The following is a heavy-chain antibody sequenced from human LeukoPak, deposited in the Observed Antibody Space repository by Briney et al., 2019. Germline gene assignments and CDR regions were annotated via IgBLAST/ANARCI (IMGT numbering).Heavy chain of an antibody. J-gene: IGHJ4*02. CDR1: GGTFSSYA. Sequence: SVKVSCKASGGTFSSYAISWVRQAPGQGLEWMGGIIPIFGTANYAQKFQGRVTITADESTSTAYMELSSLRSEDTAVYYCARVKVQWLAFDYWGQGTLVTVSS. CDR3: ARVKVQWLAFDY. CDR2: IIPIFGTA. V-gene: IGHV1-69*13. D-gene: IGHD6-19*01.